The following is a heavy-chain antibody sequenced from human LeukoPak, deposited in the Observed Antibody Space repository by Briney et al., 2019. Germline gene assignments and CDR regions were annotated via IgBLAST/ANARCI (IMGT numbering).Heavy chain of an antibody. CDR3: SSHYGPGPV. Sequence: ASVKVSCKALGYSFRDHHVIWVRQAPGQGLEWMGWIHPGTGDTKFGQNFQGRLTMTWDMSITTAYMDLIELTSDDTAVYYCSSHYGPGPVWGQGTLVTASS. D-gene: IGHD3-10*01. CDR1: GYSFRDHH. V-gene: IGHV1-2*02. J-gene: IGHJ4*02. CDR2: IHPGTGDT.